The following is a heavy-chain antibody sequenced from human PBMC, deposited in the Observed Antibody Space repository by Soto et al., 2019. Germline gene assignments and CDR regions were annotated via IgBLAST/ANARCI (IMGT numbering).Heavy chain of an antibody. Sequence: GESLKISCKTSGYSFTSYWIGWVRQMPGKGLEWMGIVYPDDSDTRYSPSLLGQVTISVDKSTSTAYLYWSSLKASDTAMYYCARSTSGQFYMDVWGKATTVTVSS. D-gene: IGHD2-8*02. J-gene: IGHJ6*03. CDR1: GYSFTSYW. CDR2: VYPDDSDT. V-gene: IGHV5-51*01. CDR3: ARSTSGQFYMDV.